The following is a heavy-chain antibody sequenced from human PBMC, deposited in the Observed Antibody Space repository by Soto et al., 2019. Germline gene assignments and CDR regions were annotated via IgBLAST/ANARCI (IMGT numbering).Heavy chain of an antibody. CDR1: GGSVSSADYY. CDR3: ARGPPPNWFDP. J-gene: IGHJ5*02. V-gene: IGHV4-61*08. CDR2: IYTRGST. Sequence: SETLALTCTVSGGSVSSADYYWSWIRQPPGKGLEWIGFIYTRGSTNYNPSLKSRVTISLDTSKNQFSPKLSSATAADTAVYYCARGPPPNWFDPWGQGTLVTVSS.